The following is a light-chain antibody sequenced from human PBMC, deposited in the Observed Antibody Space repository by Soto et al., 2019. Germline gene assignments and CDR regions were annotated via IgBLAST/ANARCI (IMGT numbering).Light chain of an antibody. V-gene: IGKV1-5*03. J-gene: IGKJ2*01. CDR1: QSISSW. CDR2: KAS. Sequence: DIQMTQSPSTLSASVGDRVTITCRASQSISSWLAWYQQKPWKAPKLLIYKASSLESGVPSRFSGRGSGTEFTLTITSLQPDDFATYYCQHYNTYFTFGQGTKLEIK. CDR3: QHYNTYFT.